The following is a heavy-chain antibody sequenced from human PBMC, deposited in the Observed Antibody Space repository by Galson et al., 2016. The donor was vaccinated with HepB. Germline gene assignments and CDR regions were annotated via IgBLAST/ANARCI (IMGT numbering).Heavy chain of an antibody. D-gene: IGHD3-22*01. CDR1: GFTFTSSA. V-gene: IGHV1-58*01. J-gene: IGHJ4*02. CDR2: IVVGSGNT. Sequence: SVKVSCKASGFTFTSSAVQWVRQARGQRLEWIGWIVVGSGNTNYAQKFQERVTIIRDMSTSTTYMELSSLRSGDTAVYYCAALDIYDSSGYSDYWGQGTLVTVSS. CDR3: AALDIYDSSGYSDY.